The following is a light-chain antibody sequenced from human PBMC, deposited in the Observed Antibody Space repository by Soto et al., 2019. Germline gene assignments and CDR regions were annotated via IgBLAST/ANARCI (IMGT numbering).Light chain of an antibody. CDR2: DDN. Sequence: QSVLTQPPSVSAAPGQKVTISCSGSSSNIGGNSVSWYQQHPGTAPKLLIYDDNKRPSGIPDRFSGSKSGTSATLGITGFQTGDEADYYCGSWDSSLSAYVVGAGKEVT. J-gene: IGLJ1*01. V-gene: IGLV1-51*01. CDR1: SSNIGGNS. CDR3: GSWDSSLSAYV.